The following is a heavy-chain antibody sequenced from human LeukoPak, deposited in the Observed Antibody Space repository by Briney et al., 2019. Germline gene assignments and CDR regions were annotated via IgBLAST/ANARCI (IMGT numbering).Heavy chain of an antibody. CDR3: ARGTLPYSSSDYFDY. J-gene: IGHJ4*02. CDR2: IIPIFGTA. D-gene: IGHD6-6*01. Sequence: SVKVSCKASGGTFSSYAISWVRQAPGQGLEWMGGIIPIFGTANYAQKFQGRVTITADESTSTAYMELSSLRSEDTAVYYCARGTLPYSSSDYFDYWGQGTLVTVSS. V-gene: IGHV1-69*01. CDR1: GGTFSSYA.